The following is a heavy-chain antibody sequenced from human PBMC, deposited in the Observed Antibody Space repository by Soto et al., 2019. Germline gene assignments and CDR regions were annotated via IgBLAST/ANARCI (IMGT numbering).Heavy chain of an antibody. V-gene: IGHV3-11*01. CDR1: GFTFSDYY. CDR2: ISDSGSSI. Sequence: PCGSLRLSCAASGFTFSDYYMNWIRQAPGKGLEWVSYISDSGSSIFYADSVKGRFTISRDSARKSLYLHMSSLRVEDTAVYYCARDTAFINSGFFDAWGQGTPVTVSS. CDR3: ARDTAFINSGFFDA. J-gene: IGHJ5*02. D-gene: IGHD3-22*01.